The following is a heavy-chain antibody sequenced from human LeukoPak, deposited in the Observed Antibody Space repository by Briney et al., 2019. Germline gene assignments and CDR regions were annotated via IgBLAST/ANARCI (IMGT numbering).Heavy chain of an antibody. CDR3: ARDERSPKGGH. CDR1: GFTVSSNY. V-gene: IGHV3-53*01. Sequence: PGESLRLSCAASGFTVSSNYMSWVRQAPGKGLEWVSVIYSGGSTYYADSVKGRFTISRDNSKNTLYLQMNSLRAEDTAVYYCARDERSPKGGHWGQGTLVTVSS. D-gene: IGHD3-16*01. J-gene: IGHJ4*02. CDR2: IYSGGST.